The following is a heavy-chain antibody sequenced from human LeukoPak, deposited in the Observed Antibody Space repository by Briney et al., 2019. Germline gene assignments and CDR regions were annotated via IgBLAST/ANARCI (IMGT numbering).Heavy chain of an antibody. Sequence: SVKVSCKASGGTFSSYAISWVRQAPGQGLEWMGGIIPIFGTANYAQKFQGRVTITADESTSTAYMELSSLRSEDTAVYYCAKSLVVVGLFDPWGQGTLVTVSS. V-gene: IGHV1-69*13. D-gene: IGHD2-15*01. CDR3: AKSLVVVGLFDP. J-gene: IGHJ5*02. CDR1: GGTFSSYA. CDR2: IIPIFGTA.